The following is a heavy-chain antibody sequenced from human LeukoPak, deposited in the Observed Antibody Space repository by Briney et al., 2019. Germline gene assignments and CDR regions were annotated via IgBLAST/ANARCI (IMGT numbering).Heavy chain of an antibody. J-gene: IGHJ4*02. Sequence: GGSLRLSCVASGFTFNSYWMHWVRQAPGKGLEWVSAISSSGGYTYYADSVKGRFTISRDNSKNTLYLQMNSLRAEDTAVYYCARSVSSRFTSPRRPYYFDSWGQGTLVTVSS. D-gene: IGHD3-10*01. CDR1: GFTFNSYW. V-gene: IGHV3-23*01. CDR3: ARSVSSRFTSPRRPYYFDS. CDR2: ISSSGGYT.